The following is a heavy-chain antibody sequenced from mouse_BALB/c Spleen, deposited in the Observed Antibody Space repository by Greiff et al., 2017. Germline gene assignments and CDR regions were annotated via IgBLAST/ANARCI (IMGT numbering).Heavy chain of an antibody. CDR2: ISYSGST. D-gene: IGHD1-1*01. J-gene: IGHJ2*01. V-gene: IGHV3-8*02. CDR1: GDSITSGY. Sequence: VQLQQSGPSLVKPSQTLSLTCSVTGDSITSGYWNWIRKFPGNKLEYMGYISYSGSTYYNPSLKSRISITRDTSKNQYYLQLNSVTTEDTATYYCARRITTVDSFDYWGQGTTLTVSS. CDR3: ARRITTVDSFDY.